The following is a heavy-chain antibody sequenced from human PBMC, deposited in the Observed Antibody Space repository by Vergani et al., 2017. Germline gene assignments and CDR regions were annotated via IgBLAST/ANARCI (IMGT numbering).Heavy chain of an antibody. CDR2: IHRSGST. D-gene: IGHD2-21*02. CDR3: ARHVGYGDSNYPGDWFDP. Sequence: QVELQESGPGLVKPSKTLSVTCSVSGDSVRSAPYWGWIRRSPGKGLEWLGTIHRSGSTYYNPSFRNQVTMSVDPSKSQLSLSLASVTAADTALYYCARHVGYGDSNYPGDWFDPWGQGTLVTVSS. V-gene: IGHV4-38-2*02. J-gene: IGHJ5*02. CDR1: GDSVRSAPY.